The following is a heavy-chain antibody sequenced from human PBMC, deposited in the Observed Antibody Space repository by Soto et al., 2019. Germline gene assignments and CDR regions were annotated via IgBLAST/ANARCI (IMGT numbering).Heavy chain of an antibody. CDR3: EREVVAPDVYYLDF. Sequence: EVQLVESGGGLVQPGGSLRVSCAASGFSFGDHYMHWVRQTPGKGLVWVSRISNNGRSTFYADSVKGRFTISRDDAKKMVLLQMSSLRAEDTAVYFGEREVVAPDVYYLDFWGRGTLVTVSS. D-gene: IGHD2-2*01. CDR2: ISNNGRST. V-gene: IGHV3-74*01. CDR1: GFSFGDHY. J-gene: IGHJ4*02.